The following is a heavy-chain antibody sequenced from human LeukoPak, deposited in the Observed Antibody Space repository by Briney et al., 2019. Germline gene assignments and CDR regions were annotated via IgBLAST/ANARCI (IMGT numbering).Heavy chain of an antibody. CDR1: GFTFSSYA. CDR2: ISYDGSNK. Sequence: GGSLRLSCAASGFTFSSYAMHWVRQAPGKGLEWVAVISYDGSNKYYADSAKGRFTISRDNSKNTLYLQMNSLRAEDTAVYYCARWYDFWSGYYTGYYFDYWGQGTLVTVSS. J-gene: IGHJ4*02. CDR3: ARWYDFWSGYYTGYYFDY. D-gene: IGHD3-3*01. V-gene: IGHV3-30-3*01.